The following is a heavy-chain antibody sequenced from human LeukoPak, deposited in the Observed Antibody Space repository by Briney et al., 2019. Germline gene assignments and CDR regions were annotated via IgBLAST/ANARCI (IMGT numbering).Heavy chain of an antibody. J-gene: IGHJ6*03. Sequence: RPGGSLRLSCAASGFTFDDYGISWVRQAPGKGLEWVSGINWNGGSTGYADSVKGRFTISRDNAKNSLYLQMNSLRAEDTALYYCARVNGDYGASYYYYYMDVWGKGTTVTVSS. D-gene: IGHD4-17*01. CDR2: INWNGGST. CDR3: ARVNGDYGASYYYYYMDV. V-gene: IGHV3-20*04. CDR1: GFTFDDYG.